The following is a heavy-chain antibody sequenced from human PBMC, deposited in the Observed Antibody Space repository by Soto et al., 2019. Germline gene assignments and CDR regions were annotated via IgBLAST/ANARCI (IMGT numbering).Heavy chain of an antibody. CDR3: ATSYGAGSTHFNS. V-gene: IGHV1-69*02. CDR2: VNPIVGMS. J-gene: IGHJ4*02. D-gene: IGHD3-10*01. CDR1: GGTFNTYT. Sequence: QVQLVQSGAEVKKPGSSVNVSCTASGGTFNTYTINWVRQAPGQRPEWLGRVNPIVGMSSSASKFQGRVTLTADKTTSKDNMALTGLKSEDTTVYYGATSYGAGSTHFNSWGQGTLVTVS.